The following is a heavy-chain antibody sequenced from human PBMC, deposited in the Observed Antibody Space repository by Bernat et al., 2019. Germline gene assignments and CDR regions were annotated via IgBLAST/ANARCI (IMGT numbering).Heavy chain of an antibody. CDR1: GFTFSDYY. CDR3: ARDAYNLNDVSAFDI. D-gene: IGHD1-20*01. V-gene: IGHV3-11*05. J-gene: IGHJ3*02. Sequence: QVQLVESGGGLVTPGGSLRLSCAASGFTFSDYYMSWIRQAPGKGLEWVSYISSSSSHTKYADSVKGRFTISRDNAKNSLFLQMNSLRAEDTAVYFCARDAYNLNDVSAFDIWGQGTMVTVSS. CDR2: ISSSSSHT.